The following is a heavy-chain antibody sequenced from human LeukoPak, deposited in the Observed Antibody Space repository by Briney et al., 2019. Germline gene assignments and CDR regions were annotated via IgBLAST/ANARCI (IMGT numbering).Heavy chain of an antibody. D-gene: IGHD3-22*01. CDR2: IYTSGST. CDR1: GGSISSGTYY. V-gene: IGHV4-61*02. Sequence: SETLSLTCSVSGGSISSGTYYWSWIRQPAGRGLEWIGRIYTSGSTNYNPSLKSRVTISLETSKNQFSLKLSSVTAADTAVYYCARHRRITMLAVVTYSHYYSLDDWGKGTTVTISS. J-gene: IGHJ6*03. CDR3: ARHRRITMLAVVTYSHYYSLDD.